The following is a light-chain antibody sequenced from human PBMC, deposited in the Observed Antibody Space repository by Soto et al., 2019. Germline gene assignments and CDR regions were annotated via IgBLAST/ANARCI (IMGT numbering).Light chain of an antibody. J-gene: IGLJ3*02. Sequence: QSALTQPASVSGSPGQSITISCTGTSSNVGSYDLVSWYQQHPGEAPKLMISEVSDRPSGVSNRFSGSKSDNTASLTISGLQAEDEADYFCSSYTTTNTLWVFGGGTKLTVL. V-gene: IGLV2-14*02. CDR2: EVS. CDR1: SSNVGSYDL. CDR3: SSYTTTNTLWV.